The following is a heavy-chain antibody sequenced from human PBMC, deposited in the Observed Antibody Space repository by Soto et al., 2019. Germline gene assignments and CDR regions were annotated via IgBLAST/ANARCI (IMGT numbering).Heavy chain of an antibody. D-gene: IGHD2-2*01. CDR3: ASLVVPAAPDDAFDI. Sequence: SVKVSCKASGYSFTTYGLAWVRQAPGQGLEWMGGISPNIGKANYAQKFQGRVTITADESTSTAYMELSSLRSEDTAVYYCASLVVPAAPDDAFDIWGQGTMVTVSS. J-gene: IGHJ3*02. V-gene: IGHV1-69*13. CDR1: GYSFTTYG. CDR2: ISPNIGKA.